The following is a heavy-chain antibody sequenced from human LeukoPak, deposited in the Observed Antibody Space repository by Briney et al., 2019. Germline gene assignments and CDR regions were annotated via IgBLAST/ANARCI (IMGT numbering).Heavy chain of an antibody. Sequence: GESLKISCKGSGYSFTSYWIGWVRQMPGKGLEWMGIIYPGDSDTRYSPSFQGQVTISADKSISTAYLQWSSLKASDTAMYYCARQDCSGGSCYTPYLDHWGQGTLVTVSS. CDR1: GYSFTSYW. D-gene: IGHD2-15*01. V-gene: IGHV5-51*01. J-gene: IGHJ4*02. CDR3: ARQDCSGGSCYTPYLDH. CDR2: IYPGDSDT.